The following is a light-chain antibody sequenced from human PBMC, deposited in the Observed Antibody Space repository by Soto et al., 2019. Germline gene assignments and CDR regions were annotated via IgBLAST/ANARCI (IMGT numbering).Light chain of an antibody. CDR1: QSVSSSY. Sequence: EIVLTQSPGTLSLSPGERATLSCRASQSVSSSYIAWFQQKPGQAPRLLIYGASSRATGIPDRFSGSGSATDFTLTISRLEPEDFAVYYCQHYGRSPRTFGQGTKVEIK. CDR2: GAS. CDR3: QHYGRSPRT. J-gene: IGKJ1*01. V-gene: IGKV3-20*01.